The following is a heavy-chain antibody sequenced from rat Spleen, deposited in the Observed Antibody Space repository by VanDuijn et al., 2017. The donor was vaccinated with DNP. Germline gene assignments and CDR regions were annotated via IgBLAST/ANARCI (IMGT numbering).Heavy chain of an antibody. CDR2: ISSGGSP. CDR3: TRAGYYGNTYPFDY. V-gene: IGHV2-30*01. CDR1: GFSLTSYN. Sequence: QVQLKESGPGLVQPSQTLSLTCTVSGFSLTSYNVHWVRQPTGKGLEWIAAISSGGSPYYNSALKSRLSISRDTSKSQVFLKMNSLQTEDTAIYYCTRAGYYGNTYPFDYWGQGVMVTVSS. D-gene: IGHD1-9*01. J-gene: IGHJ2*01.